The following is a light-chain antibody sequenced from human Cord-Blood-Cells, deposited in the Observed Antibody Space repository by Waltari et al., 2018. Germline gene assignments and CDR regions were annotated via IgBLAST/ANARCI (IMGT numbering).Light chain of an antibody. CDR3: QSYDSSLSGSVV. V-gene: IGLV1-40*01. CDR2: GNS. CDR1: SSNTGGGYD. Sequence: QSVLTQPPSVSGAPGQRVTIPCTGSSSNTGGGYDVHWYQQLPGTAPNLLIYGNSNRPSGVPDRFSGSKSGTSASLAITGLQAEDEADYYCQSYDSSLSGSVVFGGGTKLTVL. J-gene: IGLJ2*01.